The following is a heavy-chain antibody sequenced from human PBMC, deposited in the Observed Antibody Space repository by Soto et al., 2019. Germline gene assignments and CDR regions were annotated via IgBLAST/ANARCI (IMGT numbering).Heavy chain of an antibody. CDR2: IGGSDGST. CDR3: AKDGRIYAQGV. J-gene: IGHJ6*02. D-gene: IGHD2-15*01. CDR1: GFTFSSYA. Sequence: PGGSLRLSCAASGFTFSSYAMSWVLQAPGKGLEWVSSIGGSDGSTYYADFVKGRFTISRDTSKSTLYLQMNSLRAEDTAIYYCAKDGRIYAQGVWGQGTTVTVSS. V-gene: IGHV3-23*01.